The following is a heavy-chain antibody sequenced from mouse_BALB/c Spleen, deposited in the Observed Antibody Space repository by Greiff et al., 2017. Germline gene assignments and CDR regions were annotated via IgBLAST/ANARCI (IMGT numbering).Heavy chain of an antibody. J-gene: IGHJ4*01. D-gene: IGHD2-4*01. CDR2: FYPGSGSI. V-gene: IGHV1-62-2*01. CDR1: GYTFTEYI. Sequence: VQLQQSGAGLVKPGASVKLSCKASGYTFTEYIIHWVKQRPGQGLEWIGWFYPGSGSIKYNAKFKDKATLTADKSSSTVYMELSRLTSEDSAVYFGAEHGQIYYDYAGAMDYWGQGTSVTVSS. CDR3: AEHGQIYYDYAGAMDY.